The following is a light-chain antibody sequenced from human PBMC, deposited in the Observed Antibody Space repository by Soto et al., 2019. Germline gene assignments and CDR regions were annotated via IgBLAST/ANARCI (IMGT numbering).Light chain of an antibody. CDR3: QHYNSYSPWT. J-gene: IGKJ1*01. CDR2: DAS. V-gene: IGKV1-5*01. CDR1: RSISSW. Sequence: DIQMTQSPSTLSASVGDRVTITCRASRSISSWLPWYQQKPGKAPKVLIYDASSLQSGVLSRFSGSGSGTEFTLTIGSLQPDDFATYYCQHYNSYSPWTFGQGTKVEIK.